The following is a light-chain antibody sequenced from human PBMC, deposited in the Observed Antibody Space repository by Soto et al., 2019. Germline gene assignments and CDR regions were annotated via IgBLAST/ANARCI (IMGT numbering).Light chain of an antibody. CDR1: QNIKRN. CDR2: GPS. CDR3: QQYNNWPLT. Sequence: DIVMTQSPATLSVSPGERATLSCRASQNIKRNLAWYQQKPGQAPRLLIYGPSSRATGIPARFSGSGSGTEFTLTISSLQSEDLAVYYCQQYNNWPLTFGGGTKLEIK. V-gene: IGKV3-15*01. J-gene: IGKJ4*01.